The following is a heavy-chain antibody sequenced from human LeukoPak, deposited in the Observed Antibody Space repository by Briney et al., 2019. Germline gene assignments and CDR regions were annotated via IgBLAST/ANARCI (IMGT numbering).Heavy chain of an antibody. CDR3: TRDHCRGDNFLSFVR. Sequence: ASVNASCAPSGYTFTSFGISWVRQAPGQGLEWMGWIGAYNGDTNYAQKFQGRVTMTTDTSTSTAYMDLRSLRSDDTAVYYCTRDHCRGDNFLSFVRWGHETLVTVSS. CDR2: IGAYNGDT. CDR1: GYTFTSFG. J-gene: IGHJ4*03. V-gene: IGHV1-18*04. D-gene: IGHD2-21*01.